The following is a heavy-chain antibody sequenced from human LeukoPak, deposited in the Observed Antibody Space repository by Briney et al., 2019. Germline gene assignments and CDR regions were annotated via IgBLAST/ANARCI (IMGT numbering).Heavy chain of an antibody. CDR2: IYYSGST. CDR3: TSPGWFGDRSLDY. V-gene: IGHV4-59*01. Sequence: SETLSLTCTVSGGSISSYYWSWIRQPPGKGLEWIGYIYYSGSTNYNPSLKSRVTISVDTSKNQFSLKLSSVTAADTAVYYCTSPGWFGDRSLDYWGQGTLVTVSS. CDR1: GGSISSYY. J-gene: IGHJ4*02. D-gene: IGHD3-10*01.